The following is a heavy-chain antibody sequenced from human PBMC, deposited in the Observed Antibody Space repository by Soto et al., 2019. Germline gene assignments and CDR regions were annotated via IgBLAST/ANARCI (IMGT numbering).Heavy chain of an antibody. CDR1: GGSISSYY. CDR2: IYYSGST. J-gene: IGHJ6*02. D-gene: IGHD2-2*01. V-gene: IGHV4-59*01. CDR3: ARSACSSTSCLGRDGMDV. Sequence: SETLSLTCTVFGGSISSYYLSWIRQPPGKGLEWIGYIYYSGSTNYNPSLKSRVTISVDTSKNQFSLKLSSVTAADTAVYYCARSACSSTSCLGRDGMDVWGQGTTVTVSS.